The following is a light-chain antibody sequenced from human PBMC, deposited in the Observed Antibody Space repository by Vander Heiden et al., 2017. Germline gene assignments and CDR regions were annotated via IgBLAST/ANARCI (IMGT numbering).Light chain of an antibody. CDR1: SSDVGGYNY. CDR2: EVS. Sequence: QSALTQPASAPGSPGQSITISCTGTSSDVGGYNYVSWYQQHPGKAPKLMIYEVSNRPSGVSNRFSGSKSGNTASLTISGLQAEDEADYYCSSYTSSSTVFGGGTKLTVL. J-gene: IGLJ2*01. V-gene: IGLV2-14*01. CDR3: SSYTSSSTV.